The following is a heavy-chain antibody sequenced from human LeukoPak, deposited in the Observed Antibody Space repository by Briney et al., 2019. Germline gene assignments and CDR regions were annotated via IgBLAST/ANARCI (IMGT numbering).Heavy chain of an antibody. CDR3: AAYYYDSQGGAFDI. CDR2: INSDGSST. Sequence: PGGSLRLSCAASGFTFRSYWMHWVRQAPGKGLVWVSRINSDGSSTSYADSVKGRFTISRDNAKNTLYLQMNSLRAEDTAVYYCAAYYYDSQGGAFDIWGQGTMVTVSS. D-gene: IGHD3-22*01. J-gene: IGHJ3*02. CDR1: GFTFRSYW. V-gene: IGHV3-74*01.